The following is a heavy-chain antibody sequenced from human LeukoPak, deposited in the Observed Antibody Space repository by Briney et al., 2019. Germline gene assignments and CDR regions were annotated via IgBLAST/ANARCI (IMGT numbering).Heavy chain of an antibody. Sequence: ASVTVSFTASVCTFTVYYMHWMRQAPGQGLEWMGWINPNSGGTNYAQKFQGRVTMTRETSISTAYMELSRLRTDDTAVYYCARDYGVHDEYFQHWGPGTLVTVCS. J-gene: IGHJ1*01. CDR3: ARDYGVHDEYFQH. CDR2: INPNSGGT. CDR1: VCTFTVYY. V-gene: IGHV1-2*02. D-gene: IGHD5/OR15-5a*01.